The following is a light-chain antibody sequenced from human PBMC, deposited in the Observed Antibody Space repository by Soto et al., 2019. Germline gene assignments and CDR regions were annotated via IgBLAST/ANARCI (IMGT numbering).Light chain of an antibody. CDR2: VNSDGSH. CDR1: SGHSSYA. Sequence: QAVLTQSPSASDSLGASVKLTCTLSSGHSSYAIAWHQQQPEKGPRYLMKVNSDGSHNKGDGIPDRFSGSSSGAERYLTISSLQSDDEADYYCQTWSTGIQVFGGGTKVTVL. J-gene: IGLJ2*01. CDR3: QTWSTGIQV. V-gene: IGLV4-69*01.